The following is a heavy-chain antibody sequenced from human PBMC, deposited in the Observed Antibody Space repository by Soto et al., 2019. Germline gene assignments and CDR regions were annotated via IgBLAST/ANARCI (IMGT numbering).Heavy chain of an antibody. CDR3: ARDSSGYSWFDP. V-gene: IGHV4-38-2*02. CDR2: IYHSGTT. CDR1: GFSISSGYF. D-gene: IGHD3-22*01. Sequence: SETLSLTCAVSGFSISSGYFWGWIRQPPGKGPEWLGSIYHSGTTYYNPSVKGRVTISVDTSKNQFSLKMSSVTAADTAVYCCARDSSGYSWFDPWGQGTLVTVSS. J-gene: IGHJ5*02.